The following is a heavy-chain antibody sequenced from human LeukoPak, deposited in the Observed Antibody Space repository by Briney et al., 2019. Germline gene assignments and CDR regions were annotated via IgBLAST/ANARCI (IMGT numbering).Heavy chain of an antibody. Sequence: ASVKVSCKASGYTFTDFYMHWVRPAPGQGLEWMGCVNPNNGGTNYAQNIQGRVTVTRDTSISTAYMELSRLTSDDTAVYYCATNRGYTYGYVYWGQGTLVTVSS. D-gene: IGHD5-18*01. J-gene: IGHJ4*02. CDR2: VNPNNGGT. V-gene: IGHV1-2*02. CDR3: ATNRGYTYGYVY. CDR1: GYTFTDFY.